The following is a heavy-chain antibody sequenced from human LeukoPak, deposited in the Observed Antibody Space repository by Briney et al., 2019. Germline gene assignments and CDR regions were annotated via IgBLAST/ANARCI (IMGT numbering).Heavy chain of an antibody. CDR2: VSDSGTMT. Sequence: GGSLRLSCAASGFTFSNYAMNWVRQAPGRGLEWVSGVSDSGTMTYYARSVKGRFTISRDNSKNTLYLQMNSLRAEDTAIYYCAKYSRYDYVGQIDYWGQGTLVTVSS. V-gene: IGHV3-23*01. D-gene: IGHD4-17*01. CDR3: AKYSRYDYVGQIDY. J-gene: IGHJ4*02. CDR1: GFTFSNYA.